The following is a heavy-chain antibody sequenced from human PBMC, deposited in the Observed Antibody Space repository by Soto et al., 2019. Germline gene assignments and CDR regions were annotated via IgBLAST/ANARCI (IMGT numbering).Heavy chain of an antibody. CDR2: INHSGST. J-gene: IGHJ4*02. CDR3: ARAYSSSPGAFDY. V-gene: IGHV4-34*01. Sequence: SETLSLTCAVYGGSFSGYYWSWIRQPPGKGLEWIGEINHSGSTNYNPSLKSRVTISVDTSKNQFSLKLSSVTAADTAVYYCARAYSSSPGAFDYWGQGTLVTVSS. CDR1: GGSFSGYY. D-gene: IGHD6-6*01.